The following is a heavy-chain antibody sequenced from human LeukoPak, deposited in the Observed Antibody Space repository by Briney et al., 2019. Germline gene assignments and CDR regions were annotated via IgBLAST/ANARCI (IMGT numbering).Heavy chain of an antibody. J-gene: IGHJ4*02. CDR3: TRGGTTFDY. V-gene: IGHV3-74*01. D-gene: IGHD1-1*01. Sequence: GGSLRLSCAASGFTFSSYWMHWVRKAPGKGLVWVSRIDTDGSSTTYADSVKGRFTISRDNAKNTLYLQMNSLRAEDTAIYYCTRGGTTFDYWGQGTLVSVSS. CDR2: IDTDGSST. CDR1: GFTFSSYW.